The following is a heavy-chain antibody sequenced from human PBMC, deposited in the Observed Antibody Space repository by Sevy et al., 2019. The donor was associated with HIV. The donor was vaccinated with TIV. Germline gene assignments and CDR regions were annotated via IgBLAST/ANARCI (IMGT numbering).Heavy chain of an antibody. CDR2: ISYDGSNK. V-gene: IGHV3-30-3*01. J-gene: IGHJ4*02. CDR3: ARADYGDYSGEFDY. D-gene: IGHD4-17*01. Sequence: GGSLRLSCAASGFTFSSYAMHWVRQAPGKGLEWVTIISYDGSNKYYADSVKGRFTISRDNSKNTLYLQMNSLRAEDTAVYYCARADYGDYSGEFDYWGQGTLVTVSS. CDR1: GFTFSSYA.